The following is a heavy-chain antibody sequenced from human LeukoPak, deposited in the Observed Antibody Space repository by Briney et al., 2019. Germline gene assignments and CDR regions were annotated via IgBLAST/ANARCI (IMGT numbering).Heavy chain of an antibody. D-gene: IGHD5-18*01. CDR2: INPNSGGT. CDR1: GYSFTDKY. Sequence: GASVKVSCKASGYSFTDKYMHWVRQAPGQGLEWMGWINPNSGGTNYAQKFQGRVTMTRDTSISTAYMELSRLRSDDTAVYYCARPIVDTAMVCPVYWGQGTLVTVSS. CDR3: ARPIVDTAMVCPVY. V-gene: IGHV1-2*02. J-gene: IGHJ4*02.